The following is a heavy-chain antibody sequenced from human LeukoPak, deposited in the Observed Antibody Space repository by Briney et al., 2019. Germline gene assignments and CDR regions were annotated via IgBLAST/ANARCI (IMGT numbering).Heavy chain of an antibody. CDR3: AKGKVNHLGALDF. CDR2: VSESGDGT. Sequence: GGSLRLSRAASGFSFCSYAMSWVPPAPGERLGWVSSVSESGDGTYYADSVMGRFIISRDNTRKTFLLQMDSLRADDTAIYYCAKGKVNHLGALDFWGQGTLVTVSS. J-gene: IGHJ4*02. V-gene: IGHV3-23*01. CDR1: GFSFCSYA. D-gene: IGHD1-26*01.